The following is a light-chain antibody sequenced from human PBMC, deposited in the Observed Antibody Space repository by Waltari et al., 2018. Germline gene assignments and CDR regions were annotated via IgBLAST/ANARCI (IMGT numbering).Light chain of an antibody. CDR3: HQYNSYSA. V-gene: IGKV1-5*03. CDR1: QSINSW. Sequence: DIQMTQSPSTVSASVGDRVTITCRASQSINSWLAWYHQKPGKAPKLLLYKASTLESGVPSRFSGSGSGTEFTLTISSLQPDDFATYYCHQYNSYSAFGQGTKVEVK. J-gene: IGKJ1*01. CDR2: KAS.